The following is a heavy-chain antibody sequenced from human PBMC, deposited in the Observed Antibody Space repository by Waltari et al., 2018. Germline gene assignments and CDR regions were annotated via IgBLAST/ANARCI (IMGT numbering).Heavy chain of an antibody. CDR3: ARDMRGAYLFPAPFDF. Sequence: QVQLVQSGAELKKPGSSVKFSCKASGDTFTRYGINWVRQAPGQGLEWMGGITPASTALIYAQSFQGRVTITADESTTTAYIEVSSLRSEDTAMYYCARDMRGAYLFPAPFDFWGQGTLVIVSS. V-gene: IGHV1-69*01. J-gene: IGHJ4*02. D-gene: IGHD3-16*01. CDR1: GDTFTRYG. CDR2: ITPASTAL.